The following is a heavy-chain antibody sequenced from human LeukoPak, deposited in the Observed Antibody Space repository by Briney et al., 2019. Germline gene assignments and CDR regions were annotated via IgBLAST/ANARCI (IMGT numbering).Heavy chain of an antibody. CDR3: AKDMGYHYGGNSGFDY. CDR2: ISGSGGST. V-gene: IGHV3-23*01. D-gene: IGHD4-23*01. CDR1: GFTFSSYA. J-gene: IGHJ4*02. Sequence: PGGSLRLSCAASGFTFSSYAMSWVRQAPGKGLEWVSAISGSGGSTYYADSVKGRFTISRDNSKNTLYLQMNSLRAEDTAVYYCAKDMGYHYGGNSGFDYWGQGTLVTVSS.